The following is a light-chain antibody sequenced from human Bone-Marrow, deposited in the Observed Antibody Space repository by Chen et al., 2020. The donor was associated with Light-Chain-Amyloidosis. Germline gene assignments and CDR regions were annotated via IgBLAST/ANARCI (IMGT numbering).Light chain of an antibody. CDR2: RDT. CDR3: QSADSSGTYEVI. Sequence: SYELTQPPSVSVSPGQTARITCSGDDLPTKYAYWYQQKPGQAPVLVIHRDTERPSGISERFSGSSSGTTAALTISRVQADDEADYHCQSADSSGTYEVIFGGGTKLTVL. V-gene: IGLV3-25*03. CDR1: DLPTKY. J-gene: IGLJ2*01.